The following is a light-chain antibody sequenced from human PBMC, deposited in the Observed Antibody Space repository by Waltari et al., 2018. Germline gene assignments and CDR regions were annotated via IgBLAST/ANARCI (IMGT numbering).Light chain of an antibody. J-gene: IGLJ2*01. CDR2: DVS. V-gene: IGLV2-14*03. CDR1: SSDVGGYNY. CDR3: SSYISSSTLEL. Sequence: SALTQPASVSGSPGQSITNSCPGTSSDVGGYNYVSWYQQHPGKAPKLMIYDVSNRPSGVSNRFSGSKSGNTASLTISGLQAEDEAYYYCSSYISSSTLELFGGGTSLTVL.